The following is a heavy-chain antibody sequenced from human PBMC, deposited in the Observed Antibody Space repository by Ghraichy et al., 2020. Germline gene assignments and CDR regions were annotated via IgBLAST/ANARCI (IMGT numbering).Heavy chain of an antibody. CDR2: TSFRSKWLN. J-gene: IGHJ4*02. D-gene: IGHD3-22*01. CDR1: GDSLSSDSAA. V-gene: IGHV6-1*01. Sequence: SQTLSLTCAISGDSLSSDSAAWNWIRQSPSRGLEWLGRTSFRSKWLNDNAVSVAGRLTITRDTTKNQFSLHLASVTPADTAVYYCARDVDHYFTRSGYYRNVDYWGQGILVTVSS. CDR3: ARDVDHYFTRSGYYRNVDY.